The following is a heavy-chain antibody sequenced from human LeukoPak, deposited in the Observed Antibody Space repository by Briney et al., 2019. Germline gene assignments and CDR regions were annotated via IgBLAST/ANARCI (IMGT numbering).Heavy chain of an antibody. CDR3: ARDPRAVAYESDI. CDR2: IWYDGSNK. CDR1: GFTFSSYG. V-gene: IGHV3-33*01. J-gene: IGHJ3*02. D-gene: IGHD6-19*01. Sequence: GGSLRLSCAASGFTFSSYGMHWVRQAPGKGLEWVAVIWYDGSNKYYADSVKGRFTISRDNSKNTLYLQMNSLRAEDTAVYYCARDPRAVAYESDIRGQGTMVTVSS.